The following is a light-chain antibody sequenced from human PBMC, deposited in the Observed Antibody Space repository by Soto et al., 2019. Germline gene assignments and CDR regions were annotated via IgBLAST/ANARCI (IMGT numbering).Light chain of an antibody. Sequence: QSVLTQPASVSGSPGQTITISCTGTSSDIGGYNAVSWYQHHPGKAPKLIIYEVTHRPAGISDRFSASKSGNTASLTISGLQAEDEAAYYCNSFTVNHLYVFGTGTKVTVL. CDR2: EVT. CDR3: NSFTVNHLYV. J-gene: IGLJ1*01. CDR1: SSDIGGYNA. V-gene: IGLV2-14*01.